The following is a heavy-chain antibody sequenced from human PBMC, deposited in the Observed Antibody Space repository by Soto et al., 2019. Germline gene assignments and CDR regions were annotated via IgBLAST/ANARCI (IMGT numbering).Heavy chain of an antibody. D-gene: IGHD6-19*01. CDR1: GFTFNTFS. J-gene: IGHJ4*02. Sequence: EVQLVESGGGSVQPGGSLRLSCAASGFTFNTFSMNWVRQAPGRGLEWISYISGGGRPISYADSVKGRFTISRDNAKNSLYLQMDSLTDEDTAVYYCARDLGWAFDSWGQGTLVTVSS. CDR2: ISGGGRPI. V-gene: IGHV3-48*02. CDR3: ARDLGWAFDS.